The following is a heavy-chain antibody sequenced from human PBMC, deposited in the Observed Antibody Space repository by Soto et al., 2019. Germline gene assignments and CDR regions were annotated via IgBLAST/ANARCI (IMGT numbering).Heavy chain of an antibody. V-gene: IGHV5-51*01. D-gene: IGHD6-6*01. CDR2: IYPDDSEI. CDR1: GYSFTTYW. CDR3: ARSPAGNSLARFDY. J-gene: IGHJ4*02. Sequence: GESLKISCQGSGYSFTTYWVAWVRQMPGKGLEWMGLIYPDDSEIKYSPSFDGQVTFSADRYTSTAYLQWRSLRASDTAIYFCARSPAGNSLARFDYWGQGTLVTVSS.